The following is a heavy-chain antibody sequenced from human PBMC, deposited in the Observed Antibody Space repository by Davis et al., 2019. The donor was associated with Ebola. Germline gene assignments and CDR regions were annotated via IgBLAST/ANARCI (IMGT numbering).Heavy chain of an antibody. V-gene: IGHV6-1*01. D-gene: IGHD5-12*01. CDR3: ASGWLRTYLDS. CDR1: GDSVSRTSGA. J-gene: IGHJ4*02. Sequence: PSETLSLTCAISGDSVSRTSGAWNWIRQSPSRGLEWLGRTYYNSKWFSDYAVSVKSRIVINADTSKNQFSLQLNSVTPDDTAVYYCASGWLRTYLDSWGQGTLVTVSS. CDR2: TYYNSKWFS.